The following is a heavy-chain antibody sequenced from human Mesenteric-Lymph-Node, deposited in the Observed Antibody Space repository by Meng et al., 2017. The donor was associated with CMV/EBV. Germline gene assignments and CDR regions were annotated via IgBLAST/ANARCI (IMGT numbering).Heavy chain of an antibody. D-gene: IGHD2-2*01. CDR1: TFTFSDYS. CDR2: ISPSGTSN. J-gene: IGHJ5*02. V-gene: IGHV3-48*04. Sequence: GESLKISCAASTFTFSDYSMNWVRQAPGKGLEWISYISPSGTSNHYADSVKGRFIISRDDAKNSLYLQMNSLRVEDTAVYYCARSRAADTNCPQCWFDPWGQGTLVTVSS. CDR3: ARSRAADTNCPQCWFDP.